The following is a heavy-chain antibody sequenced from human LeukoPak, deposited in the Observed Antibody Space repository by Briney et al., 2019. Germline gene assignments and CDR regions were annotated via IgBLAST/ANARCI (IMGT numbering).Heavy chain of an antibody. CDR1: GGSFSGCY. D-gene: IGHD4-11*01. V-gene: IGHV4-34*01. J-gene: IGHJ6*03. CDR3: ARGLSNYYYYYYMDV. Sequence: SETLSLTCAVYGGSFSGCYWSWIRQPPGKGLEWIGEINHSGSTNYNPSLKSRVTISVDTSKNQFSLKLSSVTAADTAVYYCARGLSNYYYYYYMDVWGKGTTVTVSS. CDR2: INHSGST.